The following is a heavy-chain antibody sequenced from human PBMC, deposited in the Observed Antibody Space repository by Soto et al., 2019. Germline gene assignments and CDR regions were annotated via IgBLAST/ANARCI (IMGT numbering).Heavy chain of an antibody. D-gene: IGHD6-6*01. V-gene: IGHV4-31*03. Sequence: SETLSLTCTVSGGSMSSGGYYWSWIRQHPGKGLEWIGYIYYSGRTYYNPSLHSRVSIAVDTTENQFSLKLTSVTAVDTSVYYCARGSFSSSSSWFDPWGRGTLVTVSS. J-gene: IGHJ5*02. CDR2: IYYSGRT. CDR3: ARGSFSSSSSWFDP. CDR1: GGSMSSGGYY.